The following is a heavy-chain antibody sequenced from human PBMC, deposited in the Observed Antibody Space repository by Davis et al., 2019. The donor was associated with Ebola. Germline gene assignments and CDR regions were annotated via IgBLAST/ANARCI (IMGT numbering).Heavy chain of an antibody. CDR3: ARAVYYGPEDV. CDR1: GYTLTDLS. CDR2: FDPEDGET. J-gene: IGHJ6*02. Sequence: ASVKVSCKVSGYTLTDLSMHWVRQAPGKGLEWMGGFDPEDGETIYAQKFQGRVTMTRDTSTSTVYMELSSLRSEDTAVYYCARAVYYGPEDVWGQGTTVTVSS. D-gene: IGHD3-10*01. V-gene: IGHV1-24*01.